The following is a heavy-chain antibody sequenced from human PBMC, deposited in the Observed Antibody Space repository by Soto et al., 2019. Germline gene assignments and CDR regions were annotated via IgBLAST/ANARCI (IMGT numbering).Heavy chain of an antibody. V-gene: IGHV3-30-3*01. Sequence: QVQLVESGGGVVQPGRSLRLSCAASGFTFSSYAMHWVRQAPGKGLAWVAVISYDGSNKYYADSVKGRFTISRDNSKNPLYLQMNSLRADDTAVYYCARESGMEQWPRPFDYWGQGTLVTVSS. CDR3: ARESGMEQWPRPFDY. CDR2: ISYDGSNK. CDR1: GFTFSSYA. J-gene: IGHJ4*02. D-gene: IGHD6-19*01.